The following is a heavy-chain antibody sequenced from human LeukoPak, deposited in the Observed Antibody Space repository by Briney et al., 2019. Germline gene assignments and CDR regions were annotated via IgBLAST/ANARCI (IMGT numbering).Heavy chain of an antibody. CDR1: GGSIGSSSYY. Sequence: SETLSLTCTVSGGSIGSSSYYWGWIRQPPGKGLEWIGSIYYSGSTYYNPSLKSRVTISVDTSKNQFSLKLSSVTAADTAVYYCASTTLYGDYDFDYWGQGTLVTVSS. CDR2: IYYSGST. CDR3: ASTTLYGDYDFDY. D-gene: IGHD4-17*01. V-gene: IGHV4-39*07. J-gene: IGHJ4*02.